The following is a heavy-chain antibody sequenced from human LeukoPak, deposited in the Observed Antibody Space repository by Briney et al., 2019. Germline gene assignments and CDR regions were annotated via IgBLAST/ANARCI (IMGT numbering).Heavy chain of an antibody. CDR3: ARVTDYYFDY. CDR1: GFTFSSYS. J-gene: IGHJ4*02. CDR2: ISSSSSYI. Sequence: SGGSLRLSCAASGFTFSSYSMNWVRQAPGKGLEWVSSISSSSSYIYYADSVKGRFTISRDNAKNSLYLHMNSLRAEDTAVYYCARVTDYYFDYWGQGTLVTVPS. V-gene: IGHV3-21*01. D-gene: IGHD2-21*02.